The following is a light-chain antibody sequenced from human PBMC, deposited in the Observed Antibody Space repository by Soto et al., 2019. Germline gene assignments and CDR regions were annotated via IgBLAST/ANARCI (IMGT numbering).Light chain of an antibody. CDR3: QQRNVWPPVT. CDR2: GAF. V-gene: IGKV3-11*01. Sequence: EIVLTQSPATLPLSPGERATLSCRASPSVTNFLAWYQQKPGQAPRLLIYGAFNRATGIPARFSGSGSGTDFTLTISSLEPEDSAVYYCQQRNVWPPVTFGQGTRLEIK. CDR1: PSVTNF. J-gene: IGKJ5*01.